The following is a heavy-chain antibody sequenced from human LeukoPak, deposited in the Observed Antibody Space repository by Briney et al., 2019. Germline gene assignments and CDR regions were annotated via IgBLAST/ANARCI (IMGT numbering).Heavy chain of an antibody. CDR2: MNPNSGNT. J-gene: IGHJ4*02. D-gene: IGHD1-26*01. V-gene: IGHV1-8*01. CDR3: ARGRRPYSGSYYDFDY. Sequence: ASVKDSLQASGYTFTSYDINWVRQATGQGLEWMGWMNPNSGNTGCAQKFQGRVSITRNTSISTAYMELSSPRSEDTAVFYCARGRRPYSGSYYDFDYWGQGTMVTVSS. CDR1: GYTFTSYD.